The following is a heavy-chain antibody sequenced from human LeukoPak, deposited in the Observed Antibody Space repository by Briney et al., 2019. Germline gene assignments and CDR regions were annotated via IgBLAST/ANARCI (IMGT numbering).Heavy chain of an antibody. Sequence: AGGSLRLSCAASGFTFSSYWMSWVRQAPGKGLEWVANIKQDGSEKYYVDSVKGRFTISRDNAKNPLYLQMNSLRAEDTAVYYCARSRASEYYYDSSGYYYWGQGTLVTVSS. J-gene: IGHJ4*02. CDR3: ARSRASEYYYDSSGYYY. CDR1: GFTFSSYW. V-gene: IGHV3-7*01. D-gene: IGHD3-22*01. CDR2: IKQDGSEK.